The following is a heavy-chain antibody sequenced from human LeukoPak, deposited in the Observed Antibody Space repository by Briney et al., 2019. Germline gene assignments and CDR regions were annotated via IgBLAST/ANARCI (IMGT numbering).Heavy chain of an antibody. Sequence: PPGTLCLTCAVSGGSFSGYYWSWIRPPPGKGLEWVGEINNSGRTNYSPSSNSRVTISVDATKNQDSPKLSSVPAADTAVYYCARAHPSVVVPAVRVYYYGMDDWGQGTTVTVSS. V-gene: IGHV4-34*01. CDR2: INNSGRT. J-gene: IGHJ6*02. CDR3: ARAHPSVVVPAVRVYYYGMDD. CDR1: GGSFSGYY. D-gene: IGHD2-2*01.